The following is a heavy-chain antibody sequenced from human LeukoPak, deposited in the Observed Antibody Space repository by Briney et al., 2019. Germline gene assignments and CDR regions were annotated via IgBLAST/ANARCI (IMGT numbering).Heavy chain of an antibody. CDR1: GCSISSYY. J-gene: IGHJ6*04. V-gene: IGHV4-59*01. CDR2: IYYSGST. D-gene: IGHD2-2*01. CDR3: ARDSLVVVPAASHYYYYGMDV. Sequence: SETLSLTCTVSGCSISSYYWSWIRQPPGKGLEWIGYIYYSGSTNYNPSLKSRVTISVDTSKNQFSLKLSSVTAADTAVYYCARDSLVVVPAASHYYYYGMDVWGKGTTVTVSS.